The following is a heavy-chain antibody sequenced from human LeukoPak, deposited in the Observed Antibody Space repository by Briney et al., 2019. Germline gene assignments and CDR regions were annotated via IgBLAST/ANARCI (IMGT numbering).Heavy chain of an antibody. Sequence: TSETLSLTCTVSGGSISSSSYYWGWIRQPPGKGLEWNETIYYSGSTYYNPSLKSRVTISVDTSKNQFSLKLSSVTAADTAVYYCASRSPGSYDSSGYPYFFDYWGQGTLVTVSS. CDR3: ASRSPGSYDSSGYPYFFDY. CDR1: GGSISSSSYY. CDR2: IYYSGST. D-gene: IGHD3-22*01. J-gene: IGHJ4*02. V-gene: IGHV4-39*07.